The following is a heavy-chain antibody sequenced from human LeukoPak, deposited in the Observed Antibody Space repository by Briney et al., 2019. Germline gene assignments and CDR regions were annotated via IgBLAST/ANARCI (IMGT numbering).Heavy chain of an antibody. J-gene: IGHJ4*02. V-gene: IGHV4-59*08. CDR1: GGSISSYY. D-gene: IGHD6-19*01. CDR2: IYYSGST. Sequence: SETLSLTCTVSGGSISSYYWSWIRQPPGKGLEWIGYIYYSGSTNYNPSLKSRVTISVDTSKNQFSLKLSSVTAADTAVYYCANGSGWYSYFDYWGQGTLVTVSS. CDR3: ANGSGWYSYFDY.